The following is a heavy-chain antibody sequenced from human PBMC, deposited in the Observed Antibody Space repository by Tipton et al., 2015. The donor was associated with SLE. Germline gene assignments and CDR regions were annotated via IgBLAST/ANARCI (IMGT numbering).Heavy chain of an antibody. V-gene: IGHV3-7*03. J-gene: IGHJ2*01. D-gene: IGHD5-12*01. CDR2: IKQDGSEK. CDR3: ARTGSGGYSGYDYVYWYFDL. CDR1: GFTFSSYW. Sequence: SLRLSCAASGFTFSSYWMSWVRQAPGKGLEWVANIKQDGSEKYYVDSVKGRFTISRDNAKNSLYLQMNSLRAEDTAVYYCARTGSGGYSGYDYVYWYFDLWGRSTLVTVSS.